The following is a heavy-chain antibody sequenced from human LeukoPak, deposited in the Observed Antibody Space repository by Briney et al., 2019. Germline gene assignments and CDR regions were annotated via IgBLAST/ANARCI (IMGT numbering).Heavy chain of an antibody. CDR2: ISGSGGST. CDR1: GFTFSSYA. Sequence: GGSLRLSCAASGFTFSSYAMSWVRQAPGKGLEWVSAISGSGGSTYYADSVKGRFTISRDNSKNTLYLQMNSLRAENTAVYYCAKGDPVRGIAAAAYGHSWFTWGQGTLVTVSS. J-gene: IGHJ4*02. D-gene: IGHD6-13*01. V-gene: IGHV3-23*01. CDR3: AKGDPVRGIAAAAYGHSWFT.